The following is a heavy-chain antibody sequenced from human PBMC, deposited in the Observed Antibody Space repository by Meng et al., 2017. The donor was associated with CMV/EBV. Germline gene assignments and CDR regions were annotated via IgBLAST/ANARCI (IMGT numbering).Heavy chain of an antibody. V-gene: IGHV4-39*01. J-gene: IGHJ4*02. Sequence: SETLSLTCTVSGGSISSSSYYWGWIRQPPGKGLEWIGSIYYSGSTYYNPSLKSRVTISVDTSKNQFSLKLSSVTAADTAVYYCARRDDFWSGYLNWGRGTLVTVSS. CDR3: ARRDDFWSGYLN. CDR1: GGSISSSSYY. D-gene: IGHD3-3*01. CDR2: IYYSGST.